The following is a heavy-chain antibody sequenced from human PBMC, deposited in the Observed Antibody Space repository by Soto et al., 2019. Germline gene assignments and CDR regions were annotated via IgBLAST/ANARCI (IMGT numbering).Heavy chain of an antibody. J-gene: IGHJ3*02. D-gene: IGHD2-15*01. V-gene: IGHV3-13*01. Sequence: GGSLRLSCAASGLTFSSYDMHWVRPATGKGLEWVSGIGTAGDTYYPGSVKGRFTISRENAKNSLYLQMNSLRAGDTAVYYCARGPTEYCSGGSCYRDGAFDIWGQGTMVTVSS. CDR2: IGTAGDT. CDR1: GLTFSSYD. CDR3: ARGPTEYCSGGSCYRDGAFDI.